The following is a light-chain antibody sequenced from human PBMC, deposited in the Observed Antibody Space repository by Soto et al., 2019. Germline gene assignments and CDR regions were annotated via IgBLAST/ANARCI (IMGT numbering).Light chain of an antibody. CDR3: SSYTITSTLVV. CDR1: SSDVGGYNY. J-gene: IGLJ2*01. Sequence: QSALTQPASVSGSHGQSITISCTGTSSDVGGYNYVSWYQQHPGKAPKVMIYDVRNRPSGVSNRFSGSKSGNTASLTISGLQAEDEADYYCSSYTITSTLVVFGGGTKLTVL. CDR2: DVR. V-gene: IGLV2-14*01.